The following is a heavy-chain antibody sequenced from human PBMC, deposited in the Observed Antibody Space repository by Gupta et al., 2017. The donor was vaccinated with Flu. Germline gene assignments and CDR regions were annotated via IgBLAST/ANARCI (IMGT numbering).Heavy chain of an antibody. Sequence: EVQLVVSGGGLVKPGGSLRLSCVAYGFTFISYSMNWVRQAQGRGLEWVSAISSSSSYIYYADSAKGRFTISIDNPKNSLYLQINSLRAEDTAVYYCLVIGFHSSSWGQGTLVTVSS. J-gene: IGHJ4*02. CDR1: GFTFISYS. V-gene: IGHV3-21*01. CDR3: LVIGFHSSS. CDR2: ISSSSSYI. D-gene: IGHD6-13*01.